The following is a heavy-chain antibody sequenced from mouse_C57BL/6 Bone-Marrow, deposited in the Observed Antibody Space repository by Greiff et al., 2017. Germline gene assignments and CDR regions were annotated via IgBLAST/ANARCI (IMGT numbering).Heavy chain of an antibody. CDR1: GFSLTSYG. D-gene: IGHD1-1*01. J-gene: IGHJ3*01. Sequence: VKVVESGPGLVQPSQSLSITCTVSGFSLTSYGVHWVRQSPGKGLEWLGVIWRGGSTDYNAAFMSRLSITKDNSKSQVFFKMNSLQADDAAIYYCAKGITTVPFAYWGQGTLVTVSA. CDR2: IWRGGST. V-gene: IGHV2-5*01. CDR3: AKGITTVPFAY.